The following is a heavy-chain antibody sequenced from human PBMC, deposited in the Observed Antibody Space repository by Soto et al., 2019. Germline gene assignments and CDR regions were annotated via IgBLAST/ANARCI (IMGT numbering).Heavy chain of an antibody. CDR3: ARSGQWMVDDS. J-gene: IGHJ5*01. CDR1: GYSFTTYW. D-gene: IGHD6-19*01. Sequence: PGASLKISCKGSGYSFTTYWINWVRQMPGKGLEWMGRIYPSYCYINYSPSFQGHVTIPADKSVTTAYLQWNSLKASDTAMYYWARSGQWMVDDSWGQGTLVTVSS. V-gene: IGHV5-10-1*01. CDR2: IYPSYCYI.